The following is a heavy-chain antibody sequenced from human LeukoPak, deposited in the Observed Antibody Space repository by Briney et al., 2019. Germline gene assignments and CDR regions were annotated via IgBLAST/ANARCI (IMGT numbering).Heavy chain of an antibody. V-gene: IGHV3-74*01. CDR1: GFTFSSHW. CDR3: ARDDRSGYFDY. D-gene: IGHD3-3*01. J-gene: IGHJ4*02. CDR2: INSDGSST. Sequence: GGSLGLSCAASGFTFSSHWMHWVRQAPGKGLVWVSRINSDGSSTSYADSVKGRFTFSRDNAKNTLYLQINSLRAEDTAVYYCARDDRSGYFDYWGQGPLVTVSS.